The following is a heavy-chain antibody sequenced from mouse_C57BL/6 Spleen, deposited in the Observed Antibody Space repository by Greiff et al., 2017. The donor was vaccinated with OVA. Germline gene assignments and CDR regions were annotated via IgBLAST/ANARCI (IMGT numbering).Heavy chain of an antibody. V-gene: IGHV1-52*01. J-gene: IGHJ4*01. CDR2: IDPSDSET. D-gene: IGHD1-1*01. CDR3: ARVSTVVATGAMDY. CDR1: GYTFTSYW. Sequence: QVQLQQPGAELVRPGSSVKLSCKASGYTFTSYWLHWVKQRPIQGLEWIGNIDPSDSETHYNQKFKDKAPLTVDKSSSTVYMQLSSLTSEDSAVYYCARVSTVVATGAMDYWGQGTSVTVSS.